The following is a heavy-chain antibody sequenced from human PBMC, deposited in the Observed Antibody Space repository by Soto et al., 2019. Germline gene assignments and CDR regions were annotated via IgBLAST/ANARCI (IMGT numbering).Heavy chain of an antibody. CDR3: AMGGSGYSNYWIWKFDY. J-gene: IGHJ4*02. CDR1: GYTFTGYY. CDR2: INPNSGGT. D-gene: IGHD4-4*01. V-gene: IGHV1-2*04. Sequence: ASVKVSCKASGYTFTGYYMHWVRQAPGQGLEWMGWINPNSGGTNYAQKFQGWVTMTRDTSISTAYMELSRLRSDDTAVYYCAMGGSGYSNYWIWKFDYWGQGTLVTVSS.